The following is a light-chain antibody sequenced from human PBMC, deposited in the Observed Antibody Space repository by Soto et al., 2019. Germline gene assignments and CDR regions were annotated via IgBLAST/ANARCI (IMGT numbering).Light chain of an antibody. Sequence: LTQPPSASGTPGQRVTISCSGSTSNIGSNTVNWYQQLPGTAPKLLIYSNNQRPSGVPDRFSGSKSGTSASLAISGLQSEDEADYYCAAWDDSLSGYVFGTGTKLTVL. J-gene: IGLJ1*01. V-gene: IGLV1-44*01. CDR3: AAWDDSLSGYV. CDR2: SNN. CDR1: TSNIGSNT.